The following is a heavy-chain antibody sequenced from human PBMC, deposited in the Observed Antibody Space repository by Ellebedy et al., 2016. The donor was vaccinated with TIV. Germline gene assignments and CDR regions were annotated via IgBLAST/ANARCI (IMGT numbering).Heavy chain of an antibody. CDR2: IYYSGST. Sequence: SETLSLXXSVSGGSINIKSYYWGWIRQHPGKGLEWIGYIYYSGSTYYNPSLKSRVTISVDTSKNQFSLKLSSVTAADTAVYYCARDPLGYCSSTSCYAGGYWGQGTLVTVSS. V-gene: IGHV4-31*03. D-gene: IGHD2-2*01. CDR1: GGSINIKSYY. CDR3: ARDPLGYCSSTSCYAGGY. J-gene: IGHJ4*02.